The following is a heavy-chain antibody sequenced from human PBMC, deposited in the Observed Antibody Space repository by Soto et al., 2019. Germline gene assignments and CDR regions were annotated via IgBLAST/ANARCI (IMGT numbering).Heavy chain of an antibody. Sequence: EVQLVESGGGLVQPGGSLRLSCAASGFTFSSDWMSWVRQAPGKGLEWVANIKQDGSEKYYVDSVKGRFTISRDNAKNSLYLQMNSLRAEDTAVSYCARDDYSIYVPYFDYWGQGTLVTVSS. CDR2: IKQDGSEK. CDR3: ARDDYSIYVPYFDY. CDR1: GFTFSSDW. V-gene: IGHV3-7*01. D-gene: IGHD4-4*01. J-gene: IGHJ4*02.